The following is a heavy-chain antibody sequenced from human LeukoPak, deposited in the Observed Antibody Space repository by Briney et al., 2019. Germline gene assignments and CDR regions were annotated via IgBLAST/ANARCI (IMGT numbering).Heavy chain of an antibody. D-gene: IGHD3-22*01. CDR2: IYYSGST. Sequence: SETLSLTCTVSGGSISSSSYYWGWIRQPPGKGLEWIGSIYYSGSTYYNPSLKSRVTISVDTSKDQFSLKLSSVTAADTAVYYCARAILYYDSSGYIDYWAQGTLVTVSS. CDR1: GGSISSSSYY. V-gene: IGHV4-39*07. CDR3: ARAILYYDSSGYIDY. J-gene: IGHJ4*02.